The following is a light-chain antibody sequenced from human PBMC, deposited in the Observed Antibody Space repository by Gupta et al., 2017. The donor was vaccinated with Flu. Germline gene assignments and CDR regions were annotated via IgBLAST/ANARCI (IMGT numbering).Light chain of an antibody. Sequence: EVVMTQSPATLSVSPGEGAILPCRASQSVRNNLACYQQKPGQAPRLLIFGAATRATGIPARFSGSGSGTKFTLTISSLQSEDSALYYCQQYNNWPSLTFGPGTKVEIK. CDR3: QQYNNWPSLT. CDR1: QSVRNN. J-gene: IGKJ3*01. V-gene: IGKV3-15*01. CDR2: GAA.